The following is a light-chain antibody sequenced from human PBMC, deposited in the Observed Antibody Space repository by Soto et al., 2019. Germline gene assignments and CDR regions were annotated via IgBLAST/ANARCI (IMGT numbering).Light chain of an antibody. Sequence: EIVMTQSPATLSVSPGERATLSCRASQSVGSNLAWYQQKPGQAPRLLIYRASTRATGIPARFSGSGSGTEFTLTISSLQSEDFALYYCQQYNDWPPLTFGGGTKVEIK. CDR2: RAS. CDR1: QSVGSN. CDR3: QQYNDWPPLT. V-gene: IGKV3-15*01. J-gene: IGKJ4*01.